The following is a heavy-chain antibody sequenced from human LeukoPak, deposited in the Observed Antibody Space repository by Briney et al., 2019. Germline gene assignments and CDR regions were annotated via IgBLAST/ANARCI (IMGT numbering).Heavy chain of an antibody. CDR3: AGVGDILTGFYFDY. V-gene: IGHV4-59*01. CDR1: GGSFSGYY. CDR2: IYYSGST. J-gene: IGHJ4*02. D-gene: IGHD3-9*01. Sequence: SETLSLTCAVYGGSFSGYYWSWIRQPPGKGLEWIGYIYYSGSTNYNPSLKSRVTISVDTSKNQFSLKLSSVTAADTAVYYCAGVGDILTGFYFDYWGQGTLVTVSS.